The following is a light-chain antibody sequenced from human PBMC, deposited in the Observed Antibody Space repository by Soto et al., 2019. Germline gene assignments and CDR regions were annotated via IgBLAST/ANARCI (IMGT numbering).Light chain of an antibody. Sequence: DIQMTQSPSSLSASVGDRVTITCRASQGISNYLAWYQQKPGKVPKLLIYAASTLQSGVPSRFSGSGSGRDFTLTISSQHPEDVATYYCQKYNSAPRTFGQGTNVEIK. CDR2: AAS. CDR1: QGISNY. J-gene: IGKJ1*01. CDR3: QKYNSAPRT. V-gene: IGKV1-27*01.